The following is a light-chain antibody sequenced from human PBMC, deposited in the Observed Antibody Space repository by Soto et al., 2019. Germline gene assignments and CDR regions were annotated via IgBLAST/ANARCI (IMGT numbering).Light chain of an antibody. CDR1: SSDIGSYNR. CDR2: EVN. V-gene: IGLV2-18*02. Sequence: QSVLTQPASVSGSPGQSITISCTGTSSDIGSYNRVSWYQQPPGTAPKLIIYEVNNRPSAVPDRFSGSKSGTTASLTISERQAEDEADYYCNTFTTSSTYVFGTGTKVTVL. J-gene: IGLJ1*01. CDR3: NTFTTSSTYV.